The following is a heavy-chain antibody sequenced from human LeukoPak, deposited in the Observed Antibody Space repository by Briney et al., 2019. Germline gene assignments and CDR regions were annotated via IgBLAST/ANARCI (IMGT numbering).Heavy chain of an antibody. D-gene: IGHD3-10*01. CDR3: ARDDGSGSYYLYYYYGMDV. CDR2: IKQDGSEK. CDR1: GFTFSSYW. Sequence: PGGSLRLSCAASGFTFSSYWMSWVRQAPGKGLEWVANIKQDGSEKYYVDSVKGRITISRDNAKNSLYLQMNSLRAEDTAGYYCARDDGSGSYYLYYYYGMDVWGQGTTVTGSS. J-gene: IGHJ6*02. V-gene: IGHV3-7*01.